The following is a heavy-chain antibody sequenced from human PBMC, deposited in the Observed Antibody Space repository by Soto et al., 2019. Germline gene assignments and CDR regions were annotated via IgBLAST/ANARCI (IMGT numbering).Heavy chain of an antibody. J-gene: IGHJ4*01. V-gene: IGHV1-69*06. CDR3: ATIRVRGGPLRFED. CDR2: FLPIIGST. CDR1: GGLFSVFS. Sequence: QVQLVQSGAEVKKPGSSVKVSCKTSGGLFSVFSFNWVRQAPGQGLEWMGGFLPIIGSTDYAQKFQGRLTITADRSTSTIYMELSRLTSDDTANYYCATIRVRGGPLRFEDGGQGTLISVSS. D-gene: IGHD5-12*01.